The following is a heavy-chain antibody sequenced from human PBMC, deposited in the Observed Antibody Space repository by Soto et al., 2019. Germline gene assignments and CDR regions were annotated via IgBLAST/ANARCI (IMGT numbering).Heavy chain of an antibody. CDR3: ATVAMTSPKVFDY. CDR2: IYFTVYT. CDR1: GGSLSSHY. Sequence: QVQLQESGPGLVKPSETLSLTCTVSGGSLSSHYWSWIRQSPGKGLEWIGYIYFTVYTNYNPSLKNRVTISVDTSKSQSSLTRNSVTDADTAVYYCATVAMTSPKVFDYWGQGTLVSVSS. D-gene: IGHD2-15*01. V-gene: IGHV4-59*11. J-gene: IGHJ4*02.